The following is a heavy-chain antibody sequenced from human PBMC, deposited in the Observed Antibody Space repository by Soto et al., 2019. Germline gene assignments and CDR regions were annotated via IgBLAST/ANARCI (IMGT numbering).Heavy chain of an antibody. J-gene: IGHJ6*02. V-gene: IGHV4-61*01. Sequence: PSETLSLTGPVSGGSVSTGSYEWSLIRQPPGKGLEWIGKIFFTVSAHYNPSLRNRVTMSVDTSKDQFSLTLTYVTAADKEVYYCARDGHGMDVWGQGTTVTVYS. CDR2: IFFTVSA. CDR3: ARDGHGMDV. CDR1: GGSVSTGSYE.